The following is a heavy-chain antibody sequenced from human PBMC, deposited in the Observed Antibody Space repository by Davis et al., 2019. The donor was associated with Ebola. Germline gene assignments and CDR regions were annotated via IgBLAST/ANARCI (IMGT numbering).Heavy chain of an antibody. CDR1: GFIFSSDA. V-gene: IGHV3-30-3*01. J-gene: IGHJ3*02. CDR2: ISYDGGNK. Sequence: GESLKISCAASGFIFSSDAMHWVRQAPGKGLEWVAVISYDGGNKFYPDSVKGRFTISRDNSKNTLFLQMDSLNSEDTAVYFCARKPYTYDAFDIWGQGTMVTVSS. D-gene: IGHD2-2*02. CDR3: ARKPYTYDAFDI.